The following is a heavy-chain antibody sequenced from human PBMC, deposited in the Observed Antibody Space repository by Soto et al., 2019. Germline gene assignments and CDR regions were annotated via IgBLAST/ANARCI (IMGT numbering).Heavy chain of an antibody. Sequence: PGGSLRLSCAASGFTFSSYAMTWVRQAPGQGLEWVAVISYDGSNKYYADSVKGRFTISRDNSKNTLYLQMNSLRAEDTAVYYCARTGYGGNSGDWYFDLWGRGTLVTVSS. CDR2: ISYDGSNK. J-gene: IGHJ2*01. CDR3: ARTGYGGNSGDWYFDL. V-gene: IGHV3-30-3*01. CDR1: GFTFSSYA. D-gene: IGHD4-17*01.